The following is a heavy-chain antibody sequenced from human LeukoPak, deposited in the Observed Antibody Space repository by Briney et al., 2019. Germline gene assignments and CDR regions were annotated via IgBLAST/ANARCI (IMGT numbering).Heavy chain of an antibody. V-gene: IGHV1-8*03. CDR1: GGTFSSYA. D-gene: IGHD5-12*01. CDR2: MNPNSGNT. CDR3: ARVSDASGYGGADY. Sequence: ASVKVSCKASGGTFSSYAISWVRQATGQGLEWMGWMNPNSGNTGYAQKFQGRVTITRNTSISTAYMELSSLRSEDTAVYYCARVSDASGYGGADYWGQGTLVTVSS. J-gene: IGHJ4*02.